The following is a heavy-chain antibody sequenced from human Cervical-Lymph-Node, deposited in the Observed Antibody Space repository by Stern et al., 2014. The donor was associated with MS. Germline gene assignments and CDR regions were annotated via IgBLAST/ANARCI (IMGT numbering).Heavy chain of an antibody. CDR2: ISYDGMHK. CDR1: GFTFSSYG. J-gene: IGHJ4*02. CDR3: ARDYEDTSMLFDH. V-gene: IGHV3-30*03. D-gene: IGHD2-8*01. Sequence: VQLEESGGAVVQPGRSLRLTCAASGFTFSSYGTHWIRQAPGKGLEWVAVISYDGMHKHYAASVKRRFTFSRDNSKNTLHLQMNSVTPDDTAIYYCARDYEDTSMLFDHWGQGTLVTVSS.